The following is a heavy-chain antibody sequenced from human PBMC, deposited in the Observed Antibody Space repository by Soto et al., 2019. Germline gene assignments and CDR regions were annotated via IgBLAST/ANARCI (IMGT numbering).Heavy chain of an antibody. V-gene: IGHV3-33*01. D-gene: IGHD1-1*01. CDR2: VWYDGSSK. J-gene: IGHJ6*02. Sequence: GGSLRLSCEASGFTFSNFGMNWVRQAPGKGLEWVARVWYDGSSKYYVDSVKGRFTISRDNSKETVYLQMNSLRAEDTGVYYCARGIDSNDDGMDVWGQGTTVTAP. CDR1: GFTFSNFG. CDR3: ARGIDSNDDGMDV.